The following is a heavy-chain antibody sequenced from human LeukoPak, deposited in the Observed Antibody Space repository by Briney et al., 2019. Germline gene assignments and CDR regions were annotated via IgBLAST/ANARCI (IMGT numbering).Heavy chain of an antibody. V-gene: IGHV4-30-2*01. J-gene: IGHJ4*02. CDR1: GGSISSGGYS. D-gene: IGHD6-19*01. Sequence: PSETLSLTCAVSGGSISSGGYSWSWIRQPPGKGLEWIGYIYHSGSTYYNPSLKSRVTISVDRSKNQFSLKLSSVTAADTAVYYCARNENSSGWYGDYWGQGTLVTVSS. CDR3: ARNENSSGWYGDY. CDR2: IYHSGST.